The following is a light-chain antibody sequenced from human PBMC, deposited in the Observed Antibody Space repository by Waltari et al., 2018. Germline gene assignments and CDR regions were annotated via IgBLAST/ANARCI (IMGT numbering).Light chain of an antibody. CDR2: GAS. Sequence: EIVLTQSPGPLSLSPGERVTLSCRASQSVSRALAWYQQKPGQAPRLLISGASNRATGIPDRFSGSGSGTDFSLTIRRLEPEDFAVYYCQHYVRLPVTFGQGTKVEIK. V-gene: IGKV3-20*01. CDR1: QSVSRA. J-gene: IGKJ1*01. CDR3: QHYVRLPVT.